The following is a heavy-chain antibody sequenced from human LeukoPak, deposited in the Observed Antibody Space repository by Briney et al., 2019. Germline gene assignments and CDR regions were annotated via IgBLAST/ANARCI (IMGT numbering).Heavy chain of an antibody. CDR2: INAGNGNT. CDR3: ARGRYYYGSGSYYNGRLDY. J-gene: IGHJ4*02. D-gene: IGHD3-10*01. V-gene: IGHV1-3*01. CDR1: GYTFTSYA. Sequence: ASVKVSCKASGYTFTSYAMHWVRQAPGQRLEWMGWINAGNGNTKYSQKFQGRVTITRDTSASTVYMGLSSLRSEDTAVYYCARGRYYYGSGSYYNGRLDYWGLGTLVTVSS.